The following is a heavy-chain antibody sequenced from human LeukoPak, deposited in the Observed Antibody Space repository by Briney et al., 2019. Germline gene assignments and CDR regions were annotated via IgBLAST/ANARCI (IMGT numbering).Heavy chain of an antibody. V-gene: IGHV4-59*01. CDR2: VYYSGAT. J-gene: IGHJ4*02. CDR3: AGVFSGRRPFEL. D-gene: IGHD3-10*01. Sequence: SETLSLTCTVSGDSITSYYWNWIRQPPGKGLEWIGYVYYSGATNYNPSLKTRVTTSIDTSKKQFSLKLSSVTAADTAVYFCAGVFSGRRPFELWGQGTLVTVSS. CDR1: GDSITSYY.